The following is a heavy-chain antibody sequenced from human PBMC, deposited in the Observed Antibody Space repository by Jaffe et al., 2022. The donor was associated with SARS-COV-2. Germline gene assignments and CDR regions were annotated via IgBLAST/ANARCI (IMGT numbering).Heavy chain of an antibody. V-gene: IGHV4-39*01. CDR1: GGSISSGSSF. Sequence: QLQLQESGPGLVKPSETLSLTCTVSGGSISSGSSFWGWIRQSPGKGLEWIGTMYYSGSTYYNPSLKSRVTISVDTSKNQFSLKLTSVTAADTAVYYCVRHPSYSSNSFYGMDVWGQGTTVTVSS. CDR3: VRHPSYSSNSFYGMDV. J-gene: IGHJ6*02. CDR2: MYYSGST. D-gene: IGHD6-13*01.